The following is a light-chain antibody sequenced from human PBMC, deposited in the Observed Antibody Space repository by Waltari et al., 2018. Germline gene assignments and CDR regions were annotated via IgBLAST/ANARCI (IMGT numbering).Light chain of an antibody. CDR3: MQSIQFPLT. V-gene: IGKV2D-29*01. CDR1: QSPLPSDGKPH. J-gene: IGKJ4*01. Sequence: DVVMTQTPLALSVTPGPPASISCTSTQSPLPSDGKPHLYWYLQKPGQPPQLLIYEVSNRFSGVPDRFSGSGSGTDFTLKISRVEAEDVGLYYCMQSIQFPLTFGGGTKVEIK. CDR2: EVS.